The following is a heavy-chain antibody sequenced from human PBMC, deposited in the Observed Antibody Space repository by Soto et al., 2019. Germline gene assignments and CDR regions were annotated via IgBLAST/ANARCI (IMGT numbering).Heavy chain of an antibody. CDR3: AREVHYDDSSVYFYYYYGIDV. D-gene: IGHD3-22*01. Sequence: GGSLRLSCAASGFTFSDHYMDWVRQAPGKGLEWVGRTRNKANSYSTEDAATVKGRFTISRDDSKNSLYLQMNSLKTEDTAVYYCAREVHYDDSSVYFYYYYGIDVWGQGTMVTVSS. V-gene: IGHV3-72*01. CDR1: GFTFSDHY. CDR2: TRNKANSYST. J-gene: IGHJ6*02.